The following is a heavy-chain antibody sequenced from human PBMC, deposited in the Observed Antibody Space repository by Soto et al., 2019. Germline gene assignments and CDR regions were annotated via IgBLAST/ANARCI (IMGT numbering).Heavy chain of an antibody. CDR2: ISGSGSST. CDR3: AKAGNVAAAGSLIDY. D-gene: IGHD6-13*01. CDR1: GFTFSNYA. J-gene: IGHJ4*02. Sequence: ESGGGLVQPGGSLRLSCAAPGFTFSNYAMNWVRQAPGKGLEWVSAISGSGSSTYYAVSVKGRFTISRDDSKNTLYLQMNSLRAEDTAVYYCAKAGNVAAAGSLIDYWGQGTLVTVSS. V-gene: IGHV3-23*01.